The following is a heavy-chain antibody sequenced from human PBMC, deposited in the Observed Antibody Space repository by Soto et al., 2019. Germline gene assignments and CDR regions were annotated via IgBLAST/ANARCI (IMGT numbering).Heavy chain of an antibody. Sequence: QVQLQESGPGLVKPSQTLSLTCTVSGGSISSGGYYWRWIRQHPGKGLEWIGYIYYSGSTYYNPSLKSRVTISVDTSKNQFSPKLSSVTAADTAVYYWARERVATFYYYGMDVWGQGTTVTVSS. CDR2: IYYSGST. V-gene: IGHV4-31*03. D-gene: IGHD2-15*01. CDR3: ARERVATFYYYGMDV. J-gene: IGHJ6*02. CDR1: GGSISSGGYY.